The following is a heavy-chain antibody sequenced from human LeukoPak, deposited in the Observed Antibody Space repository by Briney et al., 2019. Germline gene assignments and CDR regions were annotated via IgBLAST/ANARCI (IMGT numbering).Heavy chain of an antibody. J-gene: IGHJ4*02. CDR1: GGSISSGDYY. V-gene: IGHV4-30-4*01. Sequence: PSETLSLTCTVSGGSISSGDYYWSWIRQPPGKGLEWIGYIYYSGSTYYNPSPKSRVTISVDTSKNQFSLKLSSVTAADTAVYYCARSQLPLSGFDYWGQGTLVTVSS. CDR3: ARSQLPLSGFDY. D-gene: IGHD2-15*01. CDR2: IYYSGST.